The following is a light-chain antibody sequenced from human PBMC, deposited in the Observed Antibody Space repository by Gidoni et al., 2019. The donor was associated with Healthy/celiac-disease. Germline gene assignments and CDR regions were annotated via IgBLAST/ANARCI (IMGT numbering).Light chain of an antibody. V-gene: IGKV3-11*01. Sequence: EIVLTQSPATLSWSPGERATLSCRASQSVSSYLAWYQQKPGQAPRLLIYDASNRATGIPARFSGSGSGTDFTLTLISLEPEDFAVYYCQQRSNWPTFGGGTKVEIK. CDR3: QQRSNWPT. CDR2: DAS. J-gene: IGKJ4*01. CDR1: QSVSSY.